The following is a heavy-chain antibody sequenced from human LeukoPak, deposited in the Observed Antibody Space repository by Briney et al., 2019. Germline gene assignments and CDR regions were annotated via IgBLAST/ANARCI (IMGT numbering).Heavy chain of an antibody. CDR2: IHSGGTI. V-gene: IGHV3-66*01. D-gene: IGHD6-13*01. CDR1: GFTFSSYA. Sequence: QAGGSLRLSCAASGFTFSSYAMSWVRQAPGKGLEWVSVIHSGGTIFYSDSVKGRFTISRDNSKNTLYLQISDLRVEDTAVYYCARANRQLVRRGLLFDYWGQGTRVAVS. J-gene: IGHJ4*02. CDR3: ARANRQLVRRGLLFDY.